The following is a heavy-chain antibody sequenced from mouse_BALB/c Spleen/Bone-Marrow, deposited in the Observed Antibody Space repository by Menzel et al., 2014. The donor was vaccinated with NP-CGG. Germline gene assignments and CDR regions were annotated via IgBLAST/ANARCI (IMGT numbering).Heavy chain of an antibody. CDR2: ISSDGTYT. Sequence: EVMLVESGGDLVKPGGSLKLSCAASGFTFSSYGMSWVRQTPDKRLERVATISSDGTYTYYPDSVKGRFTISRDNAKHTLYLQMSSLKSEDTAMYYCARQGTTVVAPAMDYWGQGTSVTVSS. CDR3: ARQGTTVVAPAMDY. CDR1: GFTFSSYG. D-gene: IGHD1-1*01. V-gene: IGHV5-6*02. J-gene: IGHJ4*01.